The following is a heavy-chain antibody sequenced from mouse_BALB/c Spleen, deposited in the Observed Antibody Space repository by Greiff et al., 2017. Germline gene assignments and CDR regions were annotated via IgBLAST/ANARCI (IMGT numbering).Heavy chain of an antibody. Sequence: VQLKQSGAELVKPGASVKLSCAASGFNIKDTYMHWVKQRPEQGLEWIGRIDPANGNTKYDPKFQGKATITADTSSNTAYLQLSSLTSEDTAVYYCASLSNWDGDWGQGTTLTVAS. CDR3: ASLSNWDGD. J-gene: IGHJ2*01. CDR1: GFNIKDTY. D-gene: IGHD4-1*01. CDR2: IDPANGNT. V-gene: IGHV14-3*02.